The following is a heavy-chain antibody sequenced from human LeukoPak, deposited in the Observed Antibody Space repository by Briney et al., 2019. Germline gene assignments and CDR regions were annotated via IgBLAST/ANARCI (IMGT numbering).Heavy chain of an antibody. CDR2: IYHSGST. CDR1: GGSISSGGYS. CDR3: ARGRYGNSDYFDY. D-gene: IGHD4-11*01. Sequence: SQTLSLTCAVSGGSISSGGYSWSWIRQPPGKGLEWIGYIYHSGSTYYNPSLKSRVTISVDRSKNQFSLKLSSVTAADTAVYYCARGRYGNSDYFDYWGQGTLVTVSS. V-gene: IGHV4-30-2*01. J-gene: IGHJ4*02.